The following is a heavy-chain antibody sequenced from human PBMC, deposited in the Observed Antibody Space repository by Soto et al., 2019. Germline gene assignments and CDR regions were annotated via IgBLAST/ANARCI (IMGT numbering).Heavy chain of an antibody. CDR1: GFIFNRYG. CDR2: IWYDGINK. J-gene: IGHJ6*02. D-gene: IGHD3-3*02. Sequence: PGGSLRLSCAASGFIFNRYGIHWVRQVPCKGLEWVADIWYDGINKNYADSVKGRFTISRDNSKNTLSLQMNGLRAEDTAVYYCARGPGRPPIRNYGMDVWGQRTTVAVCS. V-gene: IGHV3-33*01. CDR3: ARGPGRPPIRNYGMDV.